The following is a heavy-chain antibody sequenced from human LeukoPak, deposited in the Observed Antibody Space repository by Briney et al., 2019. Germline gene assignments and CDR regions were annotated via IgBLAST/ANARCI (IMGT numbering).Heavy chain of an antibody. CDR2: INHSGST. CDR3: VRCTSNYYYYYYMDV. J-gene: IGHJ6*03. CDR1: GGSFSRYY. V-gene: IGHV4-34*01. D-gene: IGHD2-2*01. Sequence: SETLSLTCAVYGGSFSRYYWSWLRQPPGKGLEWIGEINHSGSTNYNPSLKSRVTISVDTSKNQFSLKLSSVTAADTAVYYCVRCTSNYYYYYYMDVWGEGTTVTVSS.